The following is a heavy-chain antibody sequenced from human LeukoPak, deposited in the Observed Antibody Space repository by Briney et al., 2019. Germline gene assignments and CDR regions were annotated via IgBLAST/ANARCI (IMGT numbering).Heavy chain of an antibody. CDR2: INPNGGGT. CDR3: ARGPAYYDILTGYYPTFDY. D-gene: IGHD3-9*01. J-gene: IGHJ4*02. Sequence: ASVKVSFKASGYTFTGYYMHWVRQAPGQGLEWMGWINPNGGGTNYAQKFQGRVTMTRDTSISTAYMELSRLRSDDTAVYYCARGPAYYDILTGYYPTFDYWGQGTLVTVSS. CDR1: GYTFTGYY. V-gene: IGHV1-2*02.